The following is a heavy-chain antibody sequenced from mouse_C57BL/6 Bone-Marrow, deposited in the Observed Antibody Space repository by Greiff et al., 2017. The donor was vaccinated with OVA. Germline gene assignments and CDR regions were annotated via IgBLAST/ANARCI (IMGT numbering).Heavy chain of an antibody. CDR3: ARDARYYGNYGGGAMDY. Sequence: EVKLMESGGGLVQSGRSLRLSCATSGFTFSDFYMEWVRQAPGKGLEWIAASRNKANDYTTEYSASVTGRFIVSRDTSQSILYLQMNALRAEDTASYYCARDARYYGNYGGGAMDYWGQGTSVTVSS. V-gene: IGHV7-1*01. J-gene: IGHJ4*01. D-gene: IGHD2-1*01. CDR1: GFTFSDFY. CDR2: SRNKANDYTT.